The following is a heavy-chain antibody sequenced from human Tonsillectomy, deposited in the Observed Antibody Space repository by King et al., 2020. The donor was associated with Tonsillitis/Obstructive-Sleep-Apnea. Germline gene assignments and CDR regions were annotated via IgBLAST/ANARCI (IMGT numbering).Heavy chain of an antibody. V-gene: IGHV4-59*01. CDR2: MHYSGRT. D-gene: IGHD3-3*01. Sequence: QLQESGPGLVRPSETLSLSCTVSGGSISTYYWTWLRQPPGKGLEWIGYMHYSGRTDQNPSLKSRVSFSLDTSNNHFSLELTSVTAADTAVYYCARGVQDFWSGNSFYMDVGGKGTKVTVSS. CDR1: GGSISTYY. J-gene: IGHJ6*03. CDR3: ARGVQDFWSGNSFYMDV.